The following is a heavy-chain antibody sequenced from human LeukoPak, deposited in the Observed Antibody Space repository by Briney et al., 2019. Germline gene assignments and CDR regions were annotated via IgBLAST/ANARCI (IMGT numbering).Heavy chain of an antibody. J-gene: IGHJ4*02. CDR2: IIPIFGTA. V-gene: IGHV1-69*13. CDR1: GGTFSSCA. CDR3: ARGRAYCGGDCYLQIDY. D-gene: IGHD2-21*02. Sequence: ASVKVSCKASGGTFSSCAISWVRQAPGQGLEWMGGIIPIFGTANYAQKFQGRVTITADESTSTAYMELSSLRSEDTAVYYCARGRAYCGGDCYLQIDYWGQGTLVTVSS.